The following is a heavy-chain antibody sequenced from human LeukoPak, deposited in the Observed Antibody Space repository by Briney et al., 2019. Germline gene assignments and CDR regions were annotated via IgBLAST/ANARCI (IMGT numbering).Heavy chain of an antibody. D-gene: IGHD1-26*01. V-gene: IGHV3-48*04. CDR3: ARTGEGLLVAY. Sequence: GGSLRLSCAASGFSLSSYSMDWLRQTPGKGLEWISYISSSSNTIYYADSVEGRFTISRDNAKNSLYLQMNSLRAEDTAVYYCARTGEGLLVAYWGQGTLVTVSS. CDR1: GFSLSSYS. CDR2: ISSSSNTI. J-gene: IGHJ4*02.